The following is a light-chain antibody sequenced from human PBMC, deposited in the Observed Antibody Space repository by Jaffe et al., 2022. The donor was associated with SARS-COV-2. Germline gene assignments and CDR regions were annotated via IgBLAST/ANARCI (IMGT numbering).Light chain of an antibody. V-gene: IGLV7-46*01. Sequence: QAVVTQEPSLTVSPGGTVTLTCGSDTGAVTSGHYPYWFQQKPGQAPRTLIYDTSNKHSWTPARFSGSLLGGKAALTLSGAQPEDEAEYYCLLSHRYGRVFGGGTKLTVL. CDR2: DTS. CDR3: LLSHRYGRV. CDR1: TGAVTSGHY. J-gene: IGLJ3*02.